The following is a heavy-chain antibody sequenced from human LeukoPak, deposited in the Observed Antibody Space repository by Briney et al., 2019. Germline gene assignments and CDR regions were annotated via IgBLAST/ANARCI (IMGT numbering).Heavy chain of an antibody. V-gene: IGHV4-59*08. CDR3: ARSPWQWRETRPYYFDY. CDR1: GGSISSYY. Sequence: PSETLSLTCTVSGGSISSYYWSWIRQPPGKGLEWIGYIYYSGSTNYSPSLKSRVTISVDTSKNQFSLKLSSVTAADTAVYYCARSPWQWRETRPYYFDYWGQGTLVTVSS. D-gene: IGHD6-19*01. J-gene: IGHJ4*02. CDR2: IYYSGST.